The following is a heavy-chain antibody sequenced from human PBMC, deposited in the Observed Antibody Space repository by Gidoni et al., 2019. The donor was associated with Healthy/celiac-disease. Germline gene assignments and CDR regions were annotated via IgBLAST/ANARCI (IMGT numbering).Heavy chain of an antibody. D-gene: IGHD6-13*01. CDR3: AKRGVTAAGTRWFDP. Sequence: EVQLLESGGGLVQTGGSLRLSCAASGFTFSSYAMSWVRQAPGTGLEWVSAISGSGGSTYYADSVKGRFTISRDNSKNTLYLQRNSLIAEDTAVYYCAKRGVTAAGTRWFDPWGQGTLVTVSS. J-gene: IGHJ5*02. CDR2: ISGSGGST. V-gene: IGHV3-23*01. CDR1: GFTFSSYA.